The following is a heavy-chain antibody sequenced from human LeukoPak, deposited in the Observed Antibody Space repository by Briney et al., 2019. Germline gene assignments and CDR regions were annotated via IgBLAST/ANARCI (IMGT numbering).Heavy chain of an antibody. CDR1: GFTFSSYA. D-gene: IGHD5-12*01. V-gene: IGHV3-30*04. J-gene: IGHJ4*02. CDR2: MSFDGSNK. CDR3: ARDQDIVATSGFDY. Sequence: GGSLRLSCAASGFTFSSYAMHWVRQAPGKGLEWVAVMSFDGSNKYYADSVKGRFTIPRDNSKNTLYLQMNSLRTEDTAVYYCARDQDIVATSGFDYWGQGTLVTVSS.